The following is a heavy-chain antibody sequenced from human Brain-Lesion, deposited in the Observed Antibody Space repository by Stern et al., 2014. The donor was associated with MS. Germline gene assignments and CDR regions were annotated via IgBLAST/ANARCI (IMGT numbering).Heavy chain of an antibody. CDR1: GYIFTGYY. CDR2: INPNNGGT. V-gene: IGHV1-2*02. Sequence: QVQLVQSGAEVNKPGASVKVSCKTSGYIFTGYYIHWVRQAPGQGLEWMAWINPNNGGTKYAQKFQGRVTMSRDTSISTAYVELSSLTSDDTAVYYCARDQRGITIFGVVTDYYYLGMDVWGQGTTVTVSS. CDR3: ARDQRGITIFGVVTDYYYLGMDV. D-gene: IGHD3-3*01. J-gene: IGHJ6*02.